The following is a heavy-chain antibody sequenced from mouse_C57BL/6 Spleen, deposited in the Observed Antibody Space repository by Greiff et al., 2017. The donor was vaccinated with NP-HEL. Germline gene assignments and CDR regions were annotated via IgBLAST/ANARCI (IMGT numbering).Heavy chain of an antibody. CDR1: GSTFTEYT. CDR3: ARHEAYSNYNWFAY. D-gene: IGHD2-5*01. J-gene: IGHJ3*01. CDR2: FYPGSGSI. V-gene: IGHV1-62-2*01. Sequence: QVQLQPSGAELVKPGASVKLSCKASGSTFTEYTLHWLKPRSGPGLAWIGWFYPGSGSIKYNEKFKDKATLTADKSSSTVYMELSRLTSEDSAVYFCARHEAYSNYNWFAYWGQGTLVTVSA.